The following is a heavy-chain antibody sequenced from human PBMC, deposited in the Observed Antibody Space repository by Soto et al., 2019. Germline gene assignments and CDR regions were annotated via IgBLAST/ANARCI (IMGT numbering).Heavy chain of an antibody. CDR2: ISGSGSST. D-gene: IGHD7-27*01. CDR1: GFTFSSYT. J-gene: IGHJ4*02. Sequence: EVQLLESGGGLVEPGGSRRLSCAASGFTFSSYTMSWVRQAPGKGLEWVSTISGSGSSTYSADSVKGRFTISRDNSKNPLYLQMNSLRVEDTAMYCCAKAWGIDYWGQGALVTVSS. CDR3: AKAWGIDY. V-gene: IGHV3-23*01.